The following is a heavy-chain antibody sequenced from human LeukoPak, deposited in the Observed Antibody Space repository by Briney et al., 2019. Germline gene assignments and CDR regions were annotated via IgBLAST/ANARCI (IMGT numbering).Heavy chain of an antibody. D-gene: IGHD4-17*01. V-gene: IGHV4-59*01. J-gene: IGHJ5*02. Sequence: SETLSLTCAVSGGSISSYYWSWIRQPPGKGLEWIGYIYYSGSTNYNPSLKSRVTISVDTSKNQFSLKLSSVTAADTAVYYCASYMTTVTTQGWFDPWGQGTLVTVSS. CDR3: ASYMTTVTTQGWFDP. CDR2: IYYSGST. CDR1: GGSISSYY.